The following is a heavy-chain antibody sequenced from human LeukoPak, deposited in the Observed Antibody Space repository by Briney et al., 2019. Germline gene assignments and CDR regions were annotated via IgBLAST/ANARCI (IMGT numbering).Heavy chain of an antibody. D-gene: IGHD1-26*01. J-gene: IGHJ4*02. CDR3: ARDPSGSGSDWPNWGFDY. Sequence: SVKVSCKASGGTFSSYAISWVRQAPGQGLEWMGGIIPIFGTANYAQKFQGKVTITADESTSTAYMELSSLRDEDTAVYYCARDPSGSGSDWPNWGFDYWGQGTLVTVSS. CDR1: GGTFSSYA. V-gene: IGHV1-69*13. CDR2: IIPIFGTA.